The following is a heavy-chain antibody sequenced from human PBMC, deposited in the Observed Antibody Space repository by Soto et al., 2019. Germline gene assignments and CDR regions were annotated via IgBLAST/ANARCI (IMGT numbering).Heavy chain of an antibody. CDR1: GGSISSYY. V-gene: IGHV4-59*01. Sequence: SETLSLTCTVSGGSISSYYWSWIRQPPGKGLEWTGYIYYSGSTNYNPSLKSRVTISVDTSKNQFSLKLSSVTAADTAVYYCARLAARATDHAFDIWGQGTMVTVSS. D-gene: IGHD6-6*01. CDR3: ARLAARATDHAFDI. CDR2: IYYSGST. J-gene: IGHJ3*02.